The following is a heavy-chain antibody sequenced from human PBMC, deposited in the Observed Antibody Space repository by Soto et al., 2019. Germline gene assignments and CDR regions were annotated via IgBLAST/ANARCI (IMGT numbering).Heavy chain of an antibody. CDR1: GGTFSSYA. D-gene: IGHD3-22*01. V-gene: IGHV1-69*13. J-gene: IGHJ6*02. CDR2: IIPIFGTA. CDR3: ARASQMVINPYYYPMDV. Sequence: SVKVSCKAPGGTFSSYAISWVRQAPGQGLEWMGGIIPIFGTANYAQKFQGRVTITADESTSTAYMELSSLRSEDTAVYYCARASQMVINPYYYPMDVWGQGTTVTVSS.